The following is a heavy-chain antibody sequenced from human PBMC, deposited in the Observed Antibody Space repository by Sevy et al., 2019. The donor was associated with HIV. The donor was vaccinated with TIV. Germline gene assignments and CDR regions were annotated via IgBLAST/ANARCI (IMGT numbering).Heavy chain of an antibody. D-gene: IGHD6-13*01. CDR1: GCSISSYY. J-gene: IGHJ4*02. V-gene: IGHV4-59*13. CDR3: TRTHIAATYGHFDY. Sequence: SEILSLTCTVSGCSISSYYWSWIRQPPGKGLEWIGYIYYSGSTNYNPSLKSRVTISADTSKNQFSLKLSSVTAADTAVYYCTRTHIAATYGHFDYWGQGTLVTVSS. CDR2: IYYSGST.